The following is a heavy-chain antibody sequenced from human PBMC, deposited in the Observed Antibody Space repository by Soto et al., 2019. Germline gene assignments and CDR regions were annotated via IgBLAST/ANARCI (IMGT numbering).Heavy chain of an antibody. CDR3: AIDSDTIFGVVTAAPVAFDI. J-gene: IGHJ3*02. CDR2: ISAYNGNT. CDR1: GYTFTSYG. D-gene: IGHD3-3*01. Sequence: ASVKVSCKASGYTFTSYGISWVRQAPGQGLEWMGWISAYNGNTNYAQKFQGRVTMTRDTSTSTVYMELSSLRSEDTAVYYCAIDSDTIFGVVTAAPVAFDIWGQGTMVTVSS. V-gene: IGHV1-18*01.